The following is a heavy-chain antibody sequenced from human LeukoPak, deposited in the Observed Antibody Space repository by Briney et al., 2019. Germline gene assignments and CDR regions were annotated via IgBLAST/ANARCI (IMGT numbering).Heavy chain of an antibody. CDR3: ARFFQPDYYDSSGYSPYYFDY. J-gene: IGHJ4*02. Sequence: SQNLSLTCTVSGGSISSGGYYWSWIRQHPGKGLEWIGYIYYSGSTYYNPSLKSRVTISVDTSKNQFSLKLSSVTAADTAVYYCARFFQPDYYDSSGYSPYYFDYWGQGTLVTVSS. CDR2: IYYSGST. V-gene: IGHV4-31*03. D-gene: IGHD3-22*01. CDR1: GGSISSGGYY.